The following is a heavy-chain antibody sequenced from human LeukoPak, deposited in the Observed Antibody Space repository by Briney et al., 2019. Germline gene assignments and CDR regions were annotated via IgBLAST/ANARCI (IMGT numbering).Heavy chain of an antibody. D-gene: IGHD3-9*01. CDR1: GGSISRYY. Sequence: PSETLSLTCTVSGGSISRYYWSWIRQPPGKGLEWIGYIYYSGSTNYNPSLKSRVTISVDTSKNQFSLKLSSVTAADTAVYYCARESLSYDILTGPDVNYYYYMDVWGKGTTVTISS. CDR2: IYYSGST. J-gene: IGHJ6*03. V-gene: IGHV4-59*01. CDR3: ARESLSYDILTGPDVNYYYYMDV.